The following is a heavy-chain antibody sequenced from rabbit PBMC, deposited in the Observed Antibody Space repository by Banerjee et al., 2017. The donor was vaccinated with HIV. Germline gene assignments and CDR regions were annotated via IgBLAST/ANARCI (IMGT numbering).Heavy chain of an antibody. D-gene: IGHD6-1*01. V-gene: IGHV1S45*01. CDR1: GFSLSSYW. CDR2: IDAGSSGSI. Sequence: QEQLEESGGDLVKPGASLTLTCTASGFSLSSYWICWVRQAPGKGLEWIACIDAGSSGSIQYASWAKGRFTISKASSTTVTLQMTGLTAADTATYFCARAGFAGYGYALWGPGTLVTVS. CDR3: ARAGFAGYGYAL. J-gene: IGHJ4*01.